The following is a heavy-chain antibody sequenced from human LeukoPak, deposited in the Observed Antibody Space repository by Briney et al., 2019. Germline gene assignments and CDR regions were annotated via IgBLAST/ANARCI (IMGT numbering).Heavy chain of an antibody. CDR3: ARSGQLPYYMDV. Sequence: PGGSLRLSCAASGFTFSSYSMNWVRQAPGKGLEWVSYISSSSSTIYYADSVKGRFTISRDNAKNSLYLQMNSLRAEDTAVYYCARSGQLPYYMDVWGKGTTVTVPS. V-gene: IGHV3-48*01. D-gene: IGHD2-2*01. CDR1: GFTFSSYS. CDR2: ISSSSSTI. J-gene: IGHJ6*03.